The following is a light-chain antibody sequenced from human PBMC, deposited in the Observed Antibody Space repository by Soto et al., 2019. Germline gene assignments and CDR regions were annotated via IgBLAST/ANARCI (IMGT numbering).Light chain of an antibody. CDR2: GAS. Sequence: EVVLTQSPATLSLSPGEGATLSCRASQSIGNYLAWYQQKPGQAPRLLIYGASSRATGIPDRFSGSGSGTDFTLTISRLEPEDFAVYYCQQYGRSPWTFGQGTKVEVK. V-gene: IGKV3-20*01. CDR1: QSIGNY. J-gene: IGKJ1*01. CDR3: QQYGRSPWT.